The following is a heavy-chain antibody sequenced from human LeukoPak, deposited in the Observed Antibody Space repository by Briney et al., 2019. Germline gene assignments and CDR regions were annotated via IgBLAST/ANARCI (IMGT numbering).Heavy chain of an antibody. D-gene: IGHD2-15*01. Sequence: ASVKVSCKASGYAFTSYDINWVRQATGQGLEWMGWMNPNSGNTGYAQKFQGRVTMTRNTSISTAYMELSSLRSEDTAVYYCARGSCSGGSCYSGHYYCYYGMDVWGQGTTVTVSS. V-gene: IGHV1-8*01. CDR1: GYAFTSYD. J-gene: IGHJ6*02. CDR2: MNPNSGNT. CDR3: ARGSCSGGSCYSGHYYCYYGMDV.